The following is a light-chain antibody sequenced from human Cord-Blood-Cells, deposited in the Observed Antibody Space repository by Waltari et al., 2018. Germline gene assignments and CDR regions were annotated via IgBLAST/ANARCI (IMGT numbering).Light chain of an antibody. CDR3: CSYAGSYTVV. CDR2: DVS. Sequence: QSALTQPRSVSGSPGQSVPISCTGTSSDVGGYNYVSWYQQHPGKAPKLMIYDVSKRPSGVPDRFFGSKSGNTASLTISGLQAEDEADYYCCSYAGSYTVVFGGGTKLTVL. V-gene: IGLV2-11*01. J-gene: IGLJ2*01. CDR1: SSDVGGYNY.